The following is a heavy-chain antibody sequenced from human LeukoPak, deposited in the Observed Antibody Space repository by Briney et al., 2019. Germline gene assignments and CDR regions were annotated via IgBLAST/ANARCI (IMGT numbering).Heavy chain of an antibody. J-gene: IGHJ4*02. CDR2: IYDSRFT. D-gene: IGHD6-13*01. CDR1: GASISSGGHY. CDR3: AGGFDSSKMGD. V-gene: IGHV4-31*03. Sequence: SETLSLTCTVSGASISSGGHYWSWTRQHPGKGLEWIGCIYDSRFTYYNPSHESRVTISIDSSENLLSLKLSSVTAADTAVYYCAGGFDSSKMGDWGQATLVTVSS.